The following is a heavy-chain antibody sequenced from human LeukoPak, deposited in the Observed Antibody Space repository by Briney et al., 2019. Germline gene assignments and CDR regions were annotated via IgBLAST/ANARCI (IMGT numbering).Heavy chain of an antibody. J-gene: IGHJ6*03. V-gene: IGHV4-34*01. CDR3: ATHRSSYDYGDYVDV. Sequence: SETLSLTCAVYGGSFSGYYWSWIRQPPGKGLEWIGEINHSGSTNYNPSLKSRVTISVDTSKNQFSLKLSSVTAADTAVYYCATHRSSYDYGDYVDVWGKGTTVTVSS. CDR2: INHSGST. D-gene: IGHD4-17*01. CDR1: GGSFSGYY.